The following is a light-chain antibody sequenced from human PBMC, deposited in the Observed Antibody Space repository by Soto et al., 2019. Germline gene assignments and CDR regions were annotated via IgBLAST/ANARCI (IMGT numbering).Light chain of an antibody. CDR2: DNS. V-gene: IGLV1-51*01. CDR1: SSNIGNNY. J-gene: IGLJ2*01. CDR3: GTWDSSLGAVV. Sequence: QSVLTQRPSVSAAPGQKVTISCSGSSSNIGNNYVSWYQHLPGAAPKLLIYDNSKRPSGIPDRFSGSKSGTSATLGITGLQTGDEADYYCGTWDSSLGAVVFGGGTQLTVL.